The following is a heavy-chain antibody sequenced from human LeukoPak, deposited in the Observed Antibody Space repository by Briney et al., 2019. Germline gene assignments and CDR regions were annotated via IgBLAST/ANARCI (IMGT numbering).Heavy chain of an antibody. J-gene: IGHJ4*02. D-gene: IGHD2-21*01. Sequence: ASVKVSRKASGYTFTSYGISWVRQAPGQGLEWMGWISAYNGNTNYAQKLQGRVTMTRDTSTSTVYMELSRLRSEDTAVYYCARDQLRIAHSISFSLGGYWGQGTLVTVSS. CDR3: ARDQLRIAHSISFSLGGY. CDR2: ISAYNGNT. V-gene: IGHV1-18*01. CDR1: GYTFTSYG.